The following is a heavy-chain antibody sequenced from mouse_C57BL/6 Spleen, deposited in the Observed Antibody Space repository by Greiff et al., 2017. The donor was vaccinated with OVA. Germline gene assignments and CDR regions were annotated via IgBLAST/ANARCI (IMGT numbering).Heavy chain of an antibody. D-gene: IGHD1-1*01. Sequence: EVQLVESGAELVRPGASVKLSCTASGFNIKDDYMHWVKQRPEQGLEWIGWIDPENGDTEYASKFQGKATITADTSSNTAYLQLSSLTSEDTAVYYCTTTVVATPFDYWGQGTTLTVSS. CDR2: IDPENGDT. J-gene: IGHJ2*01. CDR3: TTTVVATPFDY. CDR1: GFNIKDDY. V-gene: IGHV14-4*01.